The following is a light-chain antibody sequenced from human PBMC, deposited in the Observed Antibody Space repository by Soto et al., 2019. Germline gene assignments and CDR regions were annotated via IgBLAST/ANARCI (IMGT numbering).Light chain of an antibody. Sequence: DLQMTQSPSSLSASIGDSVTITCRASQTIIGYLNWYQQKPGKAPRLLINAASNLQSGVPSRFRGSGSETDFTLTITSLQPEDFATYYCQQSYTTPRTFGQGTKVEIQ. CDR2: AAS. CDR1: QTIIGY. CDR3: QQSYTTPRT. J-gene: IGKJ1*01. V-gene: IGKV1-39*01.